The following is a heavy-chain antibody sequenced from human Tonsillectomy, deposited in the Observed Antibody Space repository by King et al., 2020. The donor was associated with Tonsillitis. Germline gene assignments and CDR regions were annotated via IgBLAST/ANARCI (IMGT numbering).Heavy chain of an antibody. CDR3: AREVAVGSYFDY. D-gene: IGHD6-19*01. Sequence: VQLVESGGGVVQPGRSLRLSCAASGFTFSTYNMNWVRQAPGKGLEWVSIISYDGGNKYYADSVQGRFTISRDNSNNTLYLQMSSLRAEDTAVYYCAREVAVGSYFDYWGQGTLVTVSS. J-gene: IGHJ4*02. CDR1: GFTFSTYN. V-gene: IGHV3-30*04. CDR2: ISYDGGNK.